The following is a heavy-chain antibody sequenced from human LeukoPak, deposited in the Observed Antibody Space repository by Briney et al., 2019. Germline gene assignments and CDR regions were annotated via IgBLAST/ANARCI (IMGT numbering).Heavy chain of an antibody. CDR2: IYYSGST. V-gene: IGHV4-39*07. CDR3: AREWDYYFDY. Sequence: SETLSLTCTVSGGSISSSSYYWGWIRQPPGKGLEWIGSIYYSGSTYYNPSLKSRVTISVDTSKNQFSLKLSSVTAADTAVYYCAREWDYYFDYWGQGTLVTVSS. CDR1: GGSISSSSYY. J-gene: IGHJ4*02. D-gene: IGHD1-26*01.